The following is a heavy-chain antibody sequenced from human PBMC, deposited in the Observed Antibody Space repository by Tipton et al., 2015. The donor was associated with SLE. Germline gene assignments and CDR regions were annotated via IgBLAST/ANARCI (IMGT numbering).Heavy chain of an antibody. D-gene: IGHD5-24*01. CDR3: ARALGVATMFLFRGPFDY. J-gene: IGHJ4*02. CDR2: TDHNGDA. V-gene: IGHV4-34*01. Sequence: TLSLTCTVSGGSFNTYYWGWIRQPPGQGLEWIGETDHNGDATYNPSLKSRATISLDTSKNQFSLRLTSMTAADTAVYYCARALGVATMFLFRGPFDYWSQGALVTVSS. CDR1: GGSFNTYY.